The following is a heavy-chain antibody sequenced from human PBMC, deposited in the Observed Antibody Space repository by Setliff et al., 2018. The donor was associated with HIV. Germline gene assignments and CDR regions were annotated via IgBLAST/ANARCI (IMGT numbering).Heavy chain of an antibody. J-gene: IGHJ6*03. D-gene: IGHD2-2*01. V-gene: IGHV1-46*03. CDR3: ARDCSSTSCPGSFNYYYYYYYMDV. CDR1: GYTFTSYY. CDR2: INPSGGST. Sequence: ASVKVSCKASGYTFTSYYMHWVRQAPGQGLEWMGTINPSGGSTNYAQKFQGRVTMTRDTSTSTVYMELSSLRSEDTAVYYCARDCSSTSCPGSFNYYYYYYYMDVWGKGTTVTVSS.